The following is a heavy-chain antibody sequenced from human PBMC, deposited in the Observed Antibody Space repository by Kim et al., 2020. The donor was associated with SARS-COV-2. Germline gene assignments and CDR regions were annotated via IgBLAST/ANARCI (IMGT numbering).Heavy chain of an antibody. CDR1: GFTFGDYG. J-gene: IGHJ4*03. Sequence: GGSLRLSCAASGFTFGDYGMHWVRQTPGKGLEWVSGVHWNGGTIDYADSVKGRFTISRDNAKHFLYLQMNSLRPEDTAVYYCAKGHTSGWHRGYIVYWG. D-gene: IGHD6-19*01. CDR3: AKGHTSGWHRGYIVY. V-gene: IGHV3-9*01. CDR2: VHWNGGTI.